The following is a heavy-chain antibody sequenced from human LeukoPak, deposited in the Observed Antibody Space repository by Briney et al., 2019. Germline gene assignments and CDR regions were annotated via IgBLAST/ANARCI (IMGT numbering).Heavy chain of an antibody. D-gene: IGHD6-19*01. CDR1: GGSISSSSYF. V-gene: IGHV4-39*01. CDR2: IYYGGST. Sequence: SETLTLTCTVSGGSISSSSYFWGRIRQPPGKGLEWIGSIYYGGSTYYNPSLKSRVTISVDTSKNQFSLKLSSVTAADTDVYYCARSMGRAVAGIDYWGQGTLVTVSS. J-gene: IGHJ4*02. CDR3: ARSMGRAVAGIDY.